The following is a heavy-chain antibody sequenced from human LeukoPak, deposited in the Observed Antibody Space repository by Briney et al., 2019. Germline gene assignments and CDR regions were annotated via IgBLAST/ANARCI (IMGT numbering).Heavy chain of an antibody. CDR2: INPNSGGT. Sequence: APVKVSCKASGYTFTTYYIHWVRQAPGQGLEWMGWINPNSGGTNSAQQFQGRVTLTRDTSISTAYMELSRLRSDDTAVYYCARDLGYYDRLDQFDCWGQGTLVTVFS. J-gene: IGHJ4*02. CDR1: GYTFTTYY. CDR3: ARDLGYYDRLDQFDC. V-gene: IGHV1-2*02. D-gene: IGHD3-22*01.